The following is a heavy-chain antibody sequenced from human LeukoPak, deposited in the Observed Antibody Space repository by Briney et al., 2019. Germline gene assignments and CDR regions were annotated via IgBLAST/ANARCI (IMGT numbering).Heavy chain of an antibody. CDR1: GFTFSSYA. D-gene: IGHD2/OR15-2a*01. Sequence: PGRSLRLSCAASGFTFSSYAMHWVRQAPGKGLEWVAVISYDGSNKYYADSVKGRFTISRDNSKNTLYLQMNSLRAEDTAVYYCARGESDKYWDSGRDYWGQGTLVTVSS. V-gene: IGHV3-30-3*01. CDR2: ISYDGSNK. CDR3: ARGESDKYWDSGRDY. J-gene: IGHJ4*02.